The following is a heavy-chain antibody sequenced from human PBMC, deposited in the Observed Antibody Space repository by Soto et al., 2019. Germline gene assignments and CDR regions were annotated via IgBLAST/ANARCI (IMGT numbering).Heavy chain of an antibody. CDR1: GGTFSSYA. CDR3: ALRITIFGVVRRYGMDV. J-gene: IGHJ6*02. V-gene: IGHV1-69*13. Sequence: GASVKVSCKASGGTFSSYAISWARQAPGQGLEWMGGIIPIFGTANYAQKFQGRVTITADESTSTAYMELSSLRSEDTAVYYCALRITIFGVVRRYGMDVWGQGTTVTVSS. CDR2: IIPIFGTA. D-gene: IGHD3-3*01.